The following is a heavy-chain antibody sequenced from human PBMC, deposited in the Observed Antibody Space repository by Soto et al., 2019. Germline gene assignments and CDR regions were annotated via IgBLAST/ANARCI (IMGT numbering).Heavy chain of an antibody. CDR3: ARSIVVVVAAIDYYYYYYMDV. Sequence: SETLSLTCAVYGGSFSGYYWSWIRQPPGKGLEWIGEINHSGSTNYNPSLKSRVTISVDTSKNQFSLKLSSVTAADTAVYYCARSIVVVVAAIDYYYYYYMDVWGKGTTVTVSS. D-gene: IGHD2-15*01. CDR2: INHSGST. J-gene: IGHJ6*03. CDR1: GGSFSGYY. V-gene: IGHV4-34*01.